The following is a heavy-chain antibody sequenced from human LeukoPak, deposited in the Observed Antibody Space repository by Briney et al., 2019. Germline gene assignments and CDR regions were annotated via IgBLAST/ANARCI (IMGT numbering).Heavy chain of an antibody. CDR2: ITTYKGNM. V-gene: IGHV1-18*01. CDR3: ARVIVGNWFDP. J-gene: IGHJ5*02. D-gene: IGHD2-21*01. Sequence: ASVKVSCKASGYIFSSHGISWVRRAPGEGLEWMGWITTYKGNMAYAPKFQGRVTMTTDTSTSTAYMELRSLRSDDTAVYYCARVIVGNWFDPWGQGTLVTVSS. CDR1: GYIFSSHG.